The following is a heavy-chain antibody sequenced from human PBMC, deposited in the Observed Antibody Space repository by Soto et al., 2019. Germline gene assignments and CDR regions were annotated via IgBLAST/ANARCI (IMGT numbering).Heavy chain of an antibody. D-gene: IGHD3-10*01. Sequence: SVKVSCKASGGTFSSYTISWVRQAPGQGLEWMGRIIPILGIANYAQKFQGRVTITADKSTSTAYMELSSLRSEDTAVYYCARGSGSYYGMDVWGQGTTVTVSS. CDR3: ARGSGSYYGMDV. V-gene: IGHV1-69*02. J-gene: IGHJ6*02. CDR1: GGTFSSYT. CDR2: IIPILGIA.